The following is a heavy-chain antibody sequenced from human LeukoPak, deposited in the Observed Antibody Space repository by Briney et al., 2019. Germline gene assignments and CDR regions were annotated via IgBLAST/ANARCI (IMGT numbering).Heavy chain of an antibody. CDR2: IIPIFGTA. V-gene: IGHV1-18*04. CDR3: ARDSGSYLH. Sequence: ASVKVSCKASGYTFTGYYMHWVRQAPGQGLEWMGGIIPIFGTADYAQKLQGRVTMTTDTSTSTAYMELRSLRSDDTAVYYCARDSGSYLHWGQGTLVTVSS. J-gene: IGHJ1*01. CDR1: GYTFTGYY. D-gene: IGHD1-26*01.